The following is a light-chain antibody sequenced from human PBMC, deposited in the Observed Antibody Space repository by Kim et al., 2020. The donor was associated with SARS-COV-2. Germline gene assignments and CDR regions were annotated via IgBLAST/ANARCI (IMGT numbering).Light chain of an antibody. CDR1: QSVSSSY. CDR2: GAS. J-gene: IGKJ1*01. Sequence: PGERVTLSCRASQSVSSSYLTWYQQKPGQAPRLRIYGASTRATGIPARFSGSGSGTDFTLTISSLQPEDFAVYYCQQDYNLLWTFGQGTKVDIK. CDR3: QQDYNLLWT. V-gene: IGKV3D-7*01.